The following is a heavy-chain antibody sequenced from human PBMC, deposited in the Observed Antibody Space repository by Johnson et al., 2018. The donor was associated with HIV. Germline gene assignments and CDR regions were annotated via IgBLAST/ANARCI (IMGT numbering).Heavy chain of an antibody. Sequence: EVQLVESGGGLVQPGGSLRLSCAASGFTFSSYWMHWVRQAPGKGLVWVSRINSDWSSTSYADSVKGRFTISRDNAKNTLYLQMNSLRAEDTAVYYCARGKKQWLDEDAFDIWGQGTMVTVSS. CDR1: GFTFSSYW. D-gene: IGHD6-19*01. CDR3: ARGKKQWLDEDAFDI. V-gene: IGHV3-74*01. CDR2: INSDWSST. J-gene: IGHJ3*02.